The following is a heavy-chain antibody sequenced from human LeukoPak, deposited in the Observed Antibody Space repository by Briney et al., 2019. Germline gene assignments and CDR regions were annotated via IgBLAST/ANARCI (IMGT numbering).Heavy chain of an antibody. CDR2: INPNSGGT. Sequence: ASVKVSCKASGYTFTGYYMHWVRQAPGQGLEWMGRINPNSGGTNYAQKFQGRVTTTRDTSISTAYMELSRLRSDDTAVYYCARGDGDIVVVVAAQTLDYWGQGTLVTVSS. CDR1: GYTFTGYY. D-gene: IGHD2-15*01. V-gene: IGHV1-2*06. J-gene: IGHJ4*02. CDR3: ARGDGDIVVVVAAQTLDY.